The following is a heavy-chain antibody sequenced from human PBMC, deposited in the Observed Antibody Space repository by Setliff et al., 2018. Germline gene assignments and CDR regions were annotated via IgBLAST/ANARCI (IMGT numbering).Heavy chain of an antibody. CDR2: ITSSNII. V-gene: IGHV3-48*01. Sequence: PGGSLRLSCAASGFTFKSYTINWVRQAPGKGLEWVSYITSSNIIYYADSVRGRFTISRDNAKNSLYLQMNSLRVEDTAVYYCAKPLYCSGDSCLQDLSSGDRWYFDYWGQGTLVTVSS. CDR1: GFTFKSYT. CDR3: AKPLYCSGDSCLQDLSSGDRWYFDY. J-gene: IGHJ4*02. D-gene: IGHD2-15*01.